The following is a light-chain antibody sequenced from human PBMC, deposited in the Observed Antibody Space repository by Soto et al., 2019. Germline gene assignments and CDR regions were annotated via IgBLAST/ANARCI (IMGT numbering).Light chain of an antibody. Sequence: ELVLTQSPGTLSLSPGDRATLSCRASQSVSSTYLAWYQQRPGQAPRLLIYSSSSRASGIPDRFSGSGSGTDFTLTITSLQSEDFAVYYCQQYNNWPLWTFGQGTKVDIK. CDR2: SSS. V-gene: IGKV3-20*01. CDR1: QSVSSTY. CDR3: QQYNNWPLWT. J-gene: IGKJ1*01.